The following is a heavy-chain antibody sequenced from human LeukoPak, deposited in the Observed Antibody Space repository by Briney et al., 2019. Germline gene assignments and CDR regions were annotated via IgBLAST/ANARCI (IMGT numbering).Heavy chain of an antibody. Sequence: PGGSLRLSCAASGFTFSSYSMNWVRQAPGKGLEWVSSISSSSSFLYYGDSVKGRFTISRDNAKNSLYLQMNNLRAEDTALYYCARDLSIVAAAGTHKRPFDYWGQGTLVTVSS. CDR3: ARDLSIVAAAGTHKRPFDY. D-gene: IGHD6-13*01. J-gene: IGHJ4*02. CDR2: ISSSSSFL. V-gene: IGHV3-21*01. CDR1: GFTFSSYS.